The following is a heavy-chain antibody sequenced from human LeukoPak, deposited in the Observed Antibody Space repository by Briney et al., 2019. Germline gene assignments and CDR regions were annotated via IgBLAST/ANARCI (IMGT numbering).Heavy chain of an antibody. Sequence: GGSLRLSCAASGFIFNNYAMNWVRQAPGKGLEWVSGVSGSGGSTYNADSVKGRVTMSRDNSKNTLYLQMNSLRADDTAVYYCARMSGSRLPGYWGQGALVTVSS. D-gene: IGHD3-3*01. J-gene: IGHJ4*02. CDR3: ARMSGSRLPGY. V-gene: IGHV3-23*01. CDR2: VSGSGGST. CDR1: GFIFNNYA.